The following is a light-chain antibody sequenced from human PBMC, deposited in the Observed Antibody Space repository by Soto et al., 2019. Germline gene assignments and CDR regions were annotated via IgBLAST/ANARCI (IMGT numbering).Light chain of an antibody. Sequence: DIQMTQSPSSLSTSVGDRVTITCRASQSISIYLNWYQQRPGKAPKLLIYAASSLQSGVPSRFSGSGSGTDFTLNISTLQPEDFATYYCQQSYSHPRTFGQGTKVDIK. J-gene: IGKJ1*01. CDR1: QSISIY. CDR2: AAS. V-gene: IGKV1-39*01. CDR3: QQSYSHPRT.